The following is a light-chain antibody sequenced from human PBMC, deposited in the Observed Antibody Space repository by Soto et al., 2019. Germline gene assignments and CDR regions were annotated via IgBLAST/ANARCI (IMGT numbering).Light chain of an antibody. Sequence: EIVMTQSPATLSVSPGERATLSCRASQTVYSNLAWYQQKPGQAPRLLIYGASTRATGIPARFSGSGSGTEFTLTISSLQPEDFAVYYCQQYNDWPWTFGQGTKVEIK. J-gene: IGKJ1*01. CDR1: QTVYSN. V-gene: IGKV3-15*01. CDR3: QQYNDWPWT. CDR2: GAS.